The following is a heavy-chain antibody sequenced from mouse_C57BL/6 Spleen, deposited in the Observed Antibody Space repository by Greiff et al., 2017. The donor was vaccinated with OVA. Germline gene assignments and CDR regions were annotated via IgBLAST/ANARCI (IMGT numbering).Heavy chain of an antibody. CDR1: GYTFTSYW. CDR3: ARSDTTVVATRGYFDV. J-gene: IGHJ1*03. V-gene: IGHV1-55*01. CDR2: IYPGSGST. Sequence: VQLQQPGAELVKPGASVKMSCKASGYTFTSYWITWVKQRPGQGLEWIGDIYPGSGSTNYNEKFKSKATLTVDTSSSTAYMQLSSLTSEDSAVYYCARSDTTVVATRGYFDVWGTGTTVTVSS. D-gene: IGHD1-1*01.